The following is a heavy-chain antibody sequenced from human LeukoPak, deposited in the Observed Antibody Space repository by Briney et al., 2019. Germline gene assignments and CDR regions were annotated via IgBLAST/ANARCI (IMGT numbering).Heavy chain of an antibody. D-gene: IGHD3-16*01. J-gene: IGHJ4*02. Sequence: SETLSLTCTVSGGSISSYYWSWIRQPPGKGLEWIGYIYYSGSTNYNPSLKSRVTISVDTSKNQFSLKLSSVTAADTAVYYRARGAHRGGYGPIPELDYWGQGTLVTVSS. CDR3: ARGAHRGGYGPIPELDY. CDR1: GGSISSYY. CDR2: IYYSGST. V-gene: IGHV4-59*01.